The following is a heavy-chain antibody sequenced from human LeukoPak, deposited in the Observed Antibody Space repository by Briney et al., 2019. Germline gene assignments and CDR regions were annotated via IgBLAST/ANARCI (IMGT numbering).Heavy chain of an antibody. D-gene: IGHD2-2*01. J-gene: IGHJ4*02. CDR2: INTDGNDA. CDR3: AGGGKLEPTALAS. Sequence: PGGSLRLSCAASGFTFSSFWMHWVRQAPGKGLVWVSRINTDGNDATYADSVKGRFTISRDNAKRTLYLQMKSLRAEDTGVFYCAGGGKLEPTALASWGQGTLVTVSS. CDR1: GFTFSSFW. V-gene: IGHV3-74*01.